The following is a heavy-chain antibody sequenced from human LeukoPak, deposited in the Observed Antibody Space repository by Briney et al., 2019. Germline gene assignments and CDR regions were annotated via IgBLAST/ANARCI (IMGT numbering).Heavy chain of an antibody. CDR2: IKKDGGQK. V-gene: IGHV3-7*01. D-gene: IGHD5-12*01. Sequence: GGSLRLSCAASGFTFSNHWMSWVRQAPGKGLEWVATIKKDGGQKDYVDSVKGRFTVSRDSARTSLYLQMNSLTAEDTAVYFCARGGYFRPYDYWDQGTLVTVSS. CDR3: ARGGYFRPYDY. J-gene: IGHJ4*01. CDR1: GFTFSNHW.